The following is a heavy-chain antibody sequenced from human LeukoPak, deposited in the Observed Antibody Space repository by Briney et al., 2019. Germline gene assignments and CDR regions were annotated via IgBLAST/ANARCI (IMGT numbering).Heavy chain of an antibody. CDR3: VQEARRDGYKLAPVAEH. J-gene: IGHJ1*01. V-gene: IGHV3-30-3*01. CDR1: GITFSLYA. CDR2: ISYDGSSK. Sequence: GGSLRLSCTASGITFSLYAMHWARQAPGKGLEWVAVISYDGSSKNYADSVKGRFTISRDNSKNTLYLQMNGLRDEDTAVYYCVQEARRDGYKLAPVAEHWGQGTLVTVSS. D-gene: IGHD5-24*01.